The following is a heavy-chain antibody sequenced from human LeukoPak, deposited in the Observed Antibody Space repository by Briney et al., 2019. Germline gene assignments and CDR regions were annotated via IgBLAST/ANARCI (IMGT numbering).Heavy chain of an antibody. V-gene: IGHV3-7*01. Sequence: GGSLRLSCAASGFTFSSYWMSWVRQAPGKGLEWVANIKQDGSEKYYVDSVKGRFTISRDNAKNSLYLQMNSLRAEDTAVYYCAREGSSWPYYYYMDVWGKGTTVTVSS. CDR1: GFTFSSYW. CDR3: AREGSSWPYYYYMDV. D-gene: IGHD6-13*01. CDR2: IKQDGSEK. J-gene: IGHJ6*03.